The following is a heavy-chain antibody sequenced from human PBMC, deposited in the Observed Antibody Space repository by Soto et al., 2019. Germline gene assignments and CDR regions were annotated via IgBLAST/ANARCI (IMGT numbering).Heavy chain of an antibody. V-gene: IGHV3-48*01. D-gene: IGHD3-16*02. J-gene: IGHJ3*02. CDR1: GFTFSSYS. CDR3: ARASRVITFGGVIVRLTNAFDI. Sequence: GGPLRLSYTATGFTFSSYSMDRVRQAPGKGLEWVSYISSSSTTIYYADSVKGRFTISRDNAKNSLYLQMNSLRAEDTAVYYCARASRVITFGGVIVRLTNAFDIWGKGTMVTVSS. CDR2: ISSSSTTI.